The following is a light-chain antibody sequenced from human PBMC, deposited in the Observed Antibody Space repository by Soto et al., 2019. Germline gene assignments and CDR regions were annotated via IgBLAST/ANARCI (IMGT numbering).Light chain of an antibody. CDR3: QQANSLPLT. CDR2: TGS. J-gene: IGKJ4*01. V-gene: IGKV1-12*01. CDR1: QGISNW. Sequence: DIQMTQSPSSVSASVGDRVSITCRASQGISNWLAWYQQKPGRARKLLIYTGSSLQSAVSSRFRRTGSGTDFTLTICSLQPEDFATFSCQQANSLPLTFGVGTKV.